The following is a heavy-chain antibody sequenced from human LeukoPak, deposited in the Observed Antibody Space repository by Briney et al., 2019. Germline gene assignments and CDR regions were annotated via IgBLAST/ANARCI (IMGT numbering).Heavy chain of an antibody. CDR1: GGSINNFF. J-gene: IGHJ4*02. Sequence: PSETLSLTCTVSGGSINNFFWSWIRQPPGKGLEWIGYIYYSESTNYNPSLKGRLTMSVDTSKNQFSLKLTSVTAADTAVYFCARSTDTWAQWGQGTLVTVSS. D-gene: IGHD7-27*01. CDR3: ARSTDTWAQ. V-gene: IGHV4-59*08. CDR2: IYYSEST.